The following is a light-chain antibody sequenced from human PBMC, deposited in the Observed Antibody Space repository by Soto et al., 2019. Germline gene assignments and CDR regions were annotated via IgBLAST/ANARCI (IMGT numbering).Light chain of an antibody. V-gene: IGLV2-23*01. CDR1: SSDVGSYNL. Sequence: QYVLTQPASVSGSPGQSITISCTGTSSDVGSYNLVSWYQQHPGKAPKLMMYEGSKRPSGVSNRFSGYKSGNTASLTISGLQAEDEADYYCCSYAGSSTSVVFGGGTKLTVL. CDR3: CSYAGSSTSVV. CDR2: EGS. J-gene: IGLJ2*01.